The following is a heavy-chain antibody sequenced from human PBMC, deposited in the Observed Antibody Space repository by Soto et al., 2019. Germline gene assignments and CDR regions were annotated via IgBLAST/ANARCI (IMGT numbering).Heavy chain of an antibody. CDR2: IYYSGST. V-gene: IGHV4-39*07. D-gene: IGHD2-2*01. J-gene: IGHJ4*02. Sequence: SETLSLTCTVSGGSISSSSYYWGWIRQPPGKGLELIGSIYYSGSTYYNPSLKSRVTISVDTSKNQFSLKLSSVTAADTAVYYCARESPSTSCFDYWGQGTLVTVSS. CDR1: GGSISSSSYY. CDR3: ARESPSTSCFDY.